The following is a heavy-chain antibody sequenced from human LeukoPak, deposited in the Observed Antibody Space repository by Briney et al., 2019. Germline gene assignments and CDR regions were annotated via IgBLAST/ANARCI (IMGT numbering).Heavy chain of an antibody. CDR3: ARDPDAAYYFDS. CDR2: IYYSGST. CDR1: GGSISSSSYY. V-gene: IGHV4-39*02. Sequence: PSETLSLTCTVSGGSISSSSYYWGWIRQPPGKGLEWIGNIYYSGSTYYNPSLKSRVTMSVDTSQNHFSLKLSSVTAADTAVYYCARDPDAAYYFDSWSQGTLVTVSS. D-gene: IGHD3-16*01. J-gene: IGHJ4*02.